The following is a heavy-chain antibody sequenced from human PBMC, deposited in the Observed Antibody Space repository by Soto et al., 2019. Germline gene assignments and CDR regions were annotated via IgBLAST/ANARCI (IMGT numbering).Heavy chain of an antibody. D-gene: IGHD5-12*01. Sequence: GASVKVSCKASGYTFTTYYMHWVRQAPGQGLEWMGIISPDGGRTSYAQKFQGRVTITADESTSTACMELSSLRSEDTAVYYCARGYSGYDLFPDYWGQGILVTVS. J-gene: IGHJ4*02. CDR3: ARGYSGYDLFPDY. CDR1: GYTFTTYY. V-gene: IGHV1-46*01. CDR2: ISPDGGRT.